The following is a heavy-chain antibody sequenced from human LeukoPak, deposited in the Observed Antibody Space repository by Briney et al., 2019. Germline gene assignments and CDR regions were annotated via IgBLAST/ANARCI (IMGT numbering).Heavy chain of an antibody. CDR3: VREVNHYGLRRNSFDP. CDR1: GGSISSTVYF. J-gene: IGHJ5*02. CDR2: IDYSGST. Sequence: SETLSLTCTVSGGSISSTVYFWGWIRQPPGKGLEWIGSIDYSGSTYYNPSLKSRLTMSEDTSKNQFSLKLSSVTAADTAVYFCVREVNHYGLRRNSFDPWGQGTKVTVSS. D-gene: IGHD3-10*01. V-gene: IGHV4-39*07.